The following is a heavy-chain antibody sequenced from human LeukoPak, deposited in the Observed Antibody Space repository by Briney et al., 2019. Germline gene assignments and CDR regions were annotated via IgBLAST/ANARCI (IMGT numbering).Heavy chain of an antibody. D-gene: IGHD6-13*01. CDR3: ARPGIAATGNAFDI. Sequence: SETLSLTCTVSGGSISGHYWSWIRQPPGKGLEWIGYIYYTGSTNYNPSLNSRVTMSLDTSKNHFSLRLSSVTAADTAVYYCARPGIAATGNAFDIWGQGTMVTVSS. CDR1: GGSISGHY. V-gene: IGHV4-59*08. CDR2: IYYTGST. J-gene: IGHJ3*02.